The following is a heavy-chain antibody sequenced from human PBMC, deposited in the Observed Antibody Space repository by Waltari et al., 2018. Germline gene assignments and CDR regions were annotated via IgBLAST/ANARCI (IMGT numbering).Heavy chain of an antibody. V-gene: IGHV3-23*01. CDR1: GFTLSSYA. Sequence: VQLLESGGGLVQPGGSLRLSCEVSGFTLSSYAMSWVRQAPGKGLEWVSTISGRAGSTYYADSVKGRCTISRDNYKNTLYLQMNSLRAEDTALYYCSKTESVSYFAYWGQGTLVTVSS. CDR2: ISGRAGST. D-gene: IGHD3-3*01. CDR3: SKTESVSYFAY. J-gene: IGHJ4*02.